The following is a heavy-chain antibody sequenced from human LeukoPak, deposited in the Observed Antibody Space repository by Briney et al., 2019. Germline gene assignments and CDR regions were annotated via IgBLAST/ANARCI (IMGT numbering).Heavy chain of an antibody. CDR1: GFTFSDYS. CDR2: ISSSGSYI. J-gene: IGHJ3*01. Sequence: PGGSLRLSCAASGFTFSDYSMNWVRQAPGKRLEWVSSISSSGSYISYADSVKGRFTISRDNARNSLYLQMNSLRAEDTALYYCARDGYCSGGSCYSSNTFDVWGQGTMVTVSS. CDR3: ARDGYCSGGSCYSSNTFDV. D-gene: IGHD2-15*01. V-gene: IGHV3-21*01.